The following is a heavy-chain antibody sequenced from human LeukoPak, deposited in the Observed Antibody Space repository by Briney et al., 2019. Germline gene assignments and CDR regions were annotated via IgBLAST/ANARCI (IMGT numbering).Heavy chain of an antibody. J-gene: IGHJ4*02. CDR3: ARHADYGGYLDY. V-gene: IGHV4-59*08. D-gene: IGHD4-23*01. Sequence: SETLSLTCTVSGGSITSYYWSWIRQPPGRGLEWIGYIYYSGSTNYNPSRKSRVTVSVDTSKSQFSLRLTSVTAADTAVYYCARHADYGGYLDYWGQGTLVTVSS. CDR2: IYYSGST. CDR1: GGSITSYY.